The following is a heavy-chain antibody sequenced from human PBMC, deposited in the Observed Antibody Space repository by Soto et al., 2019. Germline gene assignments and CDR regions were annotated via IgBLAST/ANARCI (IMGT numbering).Heavy chain of an antibody. CDR3: ARPGTDYCFDY. V-gene: IGHV3-30*03. CDR2: ISYDGSNK. CDR1: GFTFSSYG. J-gene: IGHJ4*02. D-gene: IGHD1-1*01. Sequence: PVGSLRLSCAASGFTFSSYGMHWVRQAPGKGLEWVAIISYDGSNKYYADSVKGRFTISRDNSKNTLYLQMSSLRAEDTAVYYCARPGTDYCFDYWGQGTLVTV.